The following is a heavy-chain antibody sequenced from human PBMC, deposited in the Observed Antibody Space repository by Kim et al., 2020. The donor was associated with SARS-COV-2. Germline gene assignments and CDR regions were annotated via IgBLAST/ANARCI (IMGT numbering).Heavy chain of an antibody. Sequence: SETLSLTCAVYGGSFSGFHWNWIRQSPGKGLEWIGEINHTGGTKYNPSLRRRVIITVDTSKSQFSLRLDSVTAADTALYYCARGHTVVIPSPILGLGPYYTSYYMDVWGRGTKVTV. CDR2: INHTGGT. CDR3: ARGHTVVIPSPILGLGPYYTSYYMDV. D-gene: IGHD2-2*01. J-gene: IGHJ6*03. CDR1: GGSFSGFH. V-gene: IGHV4-34*01.